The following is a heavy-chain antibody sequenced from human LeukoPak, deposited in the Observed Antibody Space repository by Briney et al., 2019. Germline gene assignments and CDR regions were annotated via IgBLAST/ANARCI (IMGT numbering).Heavy chain of an antibody. Sequence: TGGSLRLSCAASGFTVSSNYMSWVRQAPGKGLEWVSAIYSDGSTYYADSVKGRFTISRDNSKNTLYLQMNSLRAEDTAVYYCARDLLGYSSVFDYWGQGALVTVSS. D-gene: IGHD5-18*01. CDR1: GFTVSSNY. CDR3: ARDLLGYSSVFDY. J-gene: IGHJ4*02. V-gene: IGHV3-66*01. CDR2: IYSDGST.